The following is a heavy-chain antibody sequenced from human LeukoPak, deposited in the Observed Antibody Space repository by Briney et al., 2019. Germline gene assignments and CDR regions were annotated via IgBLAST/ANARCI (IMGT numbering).Heavy chain of an antibody. J-gene: IGHJ4*02. CDR2: ISYDGSNK. Sequence: GGSLRLSCAASGFTFSSYGMHWVRQAPGKGLEWVAVISYDGSNKYYADSVKGRFTISRDNSKNTLYLQMNSLRAEDTAVYYCAKSFAVAGTDYGGQGTLVTVSS. CDR1: GFTFSSYG. V-gene: IGHV3-30*18. D-gene: IGHD6-19*01. CDR3: AKSFAVAGTDY.